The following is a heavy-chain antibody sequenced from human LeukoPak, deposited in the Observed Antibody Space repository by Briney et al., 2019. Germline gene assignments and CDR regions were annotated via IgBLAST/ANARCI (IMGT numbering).Heavy chain of an antibody. CDR3: ARGPSGHHNT. CDR2: IYSGGST. J-gene: IGHJ4*02. V-gene: IGHV3-66*01. Sequence: QPGGSLRLSCAASEFSVGSNYMTWVRQAPGKGLEWVSLIYSGGSTYYADSVKGRFTISRDNSKNTLYLQMNSLRAEDTAVYYCARGPSGHHNTGGQGTLVTVSS. CDR1: EFSVGSNY. D-gene: IGHD5-12*01.